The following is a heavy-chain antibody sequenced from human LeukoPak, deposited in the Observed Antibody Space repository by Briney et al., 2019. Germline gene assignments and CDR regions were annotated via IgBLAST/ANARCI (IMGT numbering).Heavy chain of an antibody. J-gene: IGHJ4*02. CDR2: IIPIFGTA. CDR1: GGTFSSYA. V-gene: IGHV1-69*01. Sequence: SVKVSCKASGGTFSSYAISWVRQAPGQGLEWMGGIIPIFGTANYAQKFQGRVTITADESTSTAYMELSSLRSEDTAVYYCARVRRPTVVTDRFDYWGQGTLVTVSS. D-gene: IGHD4-23*01. CDR3: ARVRRPTVVTDRFDY.